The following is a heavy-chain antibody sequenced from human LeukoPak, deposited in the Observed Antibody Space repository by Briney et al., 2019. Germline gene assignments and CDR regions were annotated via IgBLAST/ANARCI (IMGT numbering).Heavy chain of an antibody. CDR3: ARGLQWLVKYYFDY. Sequence: SQTLSLTCAVYGGSFSGYYWSWIRQPPGKGLEWIGEINHSGSTNYNPSLKSRVTISVDTSKNQFSLKLSSVTAADTAVYYCARGLQWLVKYYFDYWGQGTLVTVSS. J-gene: IGHJ4*02. V-gene: IGHV4-34*01. D-gene: IGHD6-19*01. CDR2: INHSGST. CDR1: GGSFSGYY.